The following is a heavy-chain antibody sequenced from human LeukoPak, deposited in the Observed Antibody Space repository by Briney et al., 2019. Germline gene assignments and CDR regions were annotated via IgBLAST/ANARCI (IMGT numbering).Heavy chain of an antibody. CDR1: GFTFSSYA. Sequence: GRSLRLSCAASGFTFSSYAMHWVRQAPGKGLEWVAVISYDGSNKYYADSVKGRFTISRDNAKNSLYLQMNSLRDEDTAVYYCARDPPTPYYYDSSGYPDYWGQGTLVTVSS. J-gene: IGHJ4*02. D-gene: IGHD3-22*01. CDR2: ISYDGSNK. CDR3: ARDPPTPYYYDSSGYPDY. V-gene: IGHV3-30-3*01.